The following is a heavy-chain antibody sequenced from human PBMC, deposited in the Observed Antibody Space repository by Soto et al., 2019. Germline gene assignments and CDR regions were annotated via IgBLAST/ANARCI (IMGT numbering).Heavy chain of an antibody. CDR1: GYTLTGYY. D-gene: IGHD6-13*01. Sequence: ASVKVSCKASGYTLTGYYMHWVRQAPGQGLEWMGWINPNSGGTNYAQKFQGRVTMTRDTSISTAYMELSRLRSDDTAVYYCASRIAAAPSFDYWGQGTLVTVSS. CDR3: ASRIAAAPSFDY. CDR2: INPNSGGT. J-gene: IGHJ4*02. V-gene: IGHV1-2*02.